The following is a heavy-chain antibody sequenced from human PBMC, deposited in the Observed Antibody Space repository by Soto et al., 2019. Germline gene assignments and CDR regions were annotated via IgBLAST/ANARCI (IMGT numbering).Heavy chain of an antibody. Sequence: GGSLRLSCAASGFTFSSYSMNWVRQAPGKGLEWVSSISSSSSYIYYADSVKGRFTISRDNAKNSLYLQMNSLRAEDTAVYYCARDSDSSGYYYYYYGMDVWGQGTTVTVS. V-gene: IGHV3-21*01. CDR3: ARDSDSSGYYYYYYGMDV. CDR1: GFTFSSYS. D-gene: IGHD3-22*01. J-gene: IGHJ6*02. CDR2: ISSSSSYI.